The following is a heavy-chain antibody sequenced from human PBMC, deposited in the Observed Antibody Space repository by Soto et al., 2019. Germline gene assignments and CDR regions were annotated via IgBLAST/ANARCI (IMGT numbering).Heavy chain of an antibody. V-gene: IGHV1-2*02. CDR3: VRGGGVDVVTPPRIVFDY. CDR2: INPRNGDT. CDR1: GYTFTGNY. Sequence: QVQLVQSGAEVKKPGASVKVSCKVSGYTFTGNYMHWMRQAPGQGPEGMGWINPRNGDTDYAQKFQRRVTITRDTSISTAYMDLSRLTSDDTAIYFCVRGGGVDVVTPPRIVFDYWGQGPLLTVSS. D-gene: IGHD2-21*02. J-gene: IGHJ4*02.